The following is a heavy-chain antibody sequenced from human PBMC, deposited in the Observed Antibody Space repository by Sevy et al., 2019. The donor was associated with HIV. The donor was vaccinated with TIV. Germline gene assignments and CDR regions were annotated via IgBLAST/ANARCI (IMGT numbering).Heavy chain of an antibody. CDR1: GFKFSSYW. Sequence: GGSLRLSCAASGFKFSSYWMTWVRQAPGTGLEWVASIYQDGSEKYYVDSVKGRFTISRDNSKNSLFLQMNSLRAEDTAVYYCALERLSSNVAEYFQNWGQGTLVTVSS. V-gene: IGHV3-7*01. D-gene: IGHD1-1*01. J-gene: IGHJ1*01. CDR2: IYQDGSEK. CDR3: ALERLSSNVAEYFQN.